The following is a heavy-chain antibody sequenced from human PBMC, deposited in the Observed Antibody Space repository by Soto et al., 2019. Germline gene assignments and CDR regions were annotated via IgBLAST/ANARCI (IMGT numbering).Heavy chain of an antibody. D-gene: IGHD2-15*01. Sequence: PGGSLRLSCAASGFTFSSYGMHWVRQAPGKGLEWVAVIWYDGSNKYYADSVKGRFTISRDNSKNTLYLQMNSLRAEDTAVYYCARDMVATGFDYWGQGTLVTVSS. J-gene: IGHJ4*02. CDR3: ARDMVATGFDY. CDR1: GFTFSSYG. V-gene: IGHV3-33*01. CDR2: IWYDGSNK.